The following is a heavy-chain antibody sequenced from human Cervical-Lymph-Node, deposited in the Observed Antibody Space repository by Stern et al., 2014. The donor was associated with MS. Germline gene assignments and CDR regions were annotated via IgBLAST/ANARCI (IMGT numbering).Heavy chain of an antibody. D-gene: IGHD3-10*02. CDR1: GYTFSNYG. Sequence: QLVQSGAEVKRPGDSVNVSCRTSGYTFSNYGVTWVRQAPVPGLEWVGWISGYNGDTQYAQKLQGRVTMTADTSTSTAYMELRSLRSDDTAVYFCARSNVGGDYWGQGTLVTVSS. J-gene: IGHJ4*02. CDR2: ISGYNGDT. CDR3: ARSNVGGDY. V-gene: IGHV1-18*01.